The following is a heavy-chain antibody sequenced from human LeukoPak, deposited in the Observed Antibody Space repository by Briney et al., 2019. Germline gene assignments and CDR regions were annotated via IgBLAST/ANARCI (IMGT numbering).Heavy chain of an antibody. CDR2: ISGSGGST. CDR3: AKVVYVRGVGYYFDY. J-gene: IGHJ4*02. D-gene: IGHD3-10*02. CDR1: GFTFSSYA. Sequence: PGGSLRLSCAASGFTFSSYAMSWVRQAPGKGLEWVSAISGSGGSTYYADSVKGRFTISRDNSKNTLYLQMNSLRAEDTAVYYCAKVVYVRGVGYYFDYWGQGTLVTVSS. V-gene: IGHV3-23*01.